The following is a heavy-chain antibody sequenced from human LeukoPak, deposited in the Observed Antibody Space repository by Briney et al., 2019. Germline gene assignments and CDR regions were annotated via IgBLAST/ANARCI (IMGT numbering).Heavy chain of an antibody. Sequence: SETLSLTCTVSGASVGSGGYYWSWIRQPPGGGLEWIGYIYYISNTNYNPCLKSRVTMSVDPSRNQFSLKLNSVTAADTAVYYCARTQSQSGSYRYYFGYWGQGTLVTVSS. CDR2: IYYISNT. CDR1: GASVGSGGYY. CDR3: ARTQSQSGSYRYYFGY. D-gene: IGHD1-26*01. J-gene: IGHJ4*02. V-gene: IGHV4-61*08.